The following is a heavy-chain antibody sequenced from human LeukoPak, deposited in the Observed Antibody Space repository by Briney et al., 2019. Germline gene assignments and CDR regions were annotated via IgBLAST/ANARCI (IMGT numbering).Heavy chain of an antibody. CDR1: GFTFSSYA. J-gene: IGHJ5*02. Sequence: PGGSLRLSCAASGFTFSSYAMSWVRQAPGKGLEWVSAISGSGGSTYYADSVKGRFTISRDNSKNTLYLQMNSLRAEDTAVYYCAKDGGMLASQYNWFDPWGQGTLVTVSS. V-gene: IGHV3-23*01. D-gene: IGHD2-8*01. CDR3: AKDGGMLASQYNWFDP. CDR2: ISGSGGST.